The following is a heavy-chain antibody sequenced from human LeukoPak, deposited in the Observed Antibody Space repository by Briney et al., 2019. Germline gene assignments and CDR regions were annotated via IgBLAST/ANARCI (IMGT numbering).Heavy chain of an antibody. CDR2: ISAYNGNT. D-gene: IGHD3-22*01. CDR3: ARLPYDSSSYYIY. J-gene: IGHJ4*02. V-gene: IGHV1-18*04. CDR1: GYTFTGYY. Sequence: ASVKVSCKASGYTFTGYYMHWVRQAPGQGLEWMGWISAYNGNTNYAQKIQGRVTMTTDTSTSTAYMELRSLRSDDTAVYYCARLPYDSSSYYIYWGQGTLVTVSS.